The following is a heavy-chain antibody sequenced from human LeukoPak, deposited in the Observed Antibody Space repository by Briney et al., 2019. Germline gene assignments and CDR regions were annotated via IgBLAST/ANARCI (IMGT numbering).Heavy chain of an antibody. CDR2: IYPGDSDT. V-gene: IGHV5-51*01. CDR3: ARSRRHYGSGSLIDY. J-gene: IGHJ4*02. D-gene: IGHD3-10*01. CDR1: GYRFPSYW. Sequence: GESLKISCKGSGYRFPSYWIGWVRQMPGKGLEWMGIIYPGDSDTRYSPSFQGQVTISADKSISTAYLQWSSLKASDTAMYYCARSRRHYGSGSLIDYWGQGTLVTVSS.